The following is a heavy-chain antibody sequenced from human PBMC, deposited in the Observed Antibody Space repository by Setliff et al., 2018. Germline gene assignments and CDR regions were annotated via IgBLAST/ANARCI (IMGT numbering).Heavy chain of an antibody. V-gene: IGHV4-4*02. D-gene: IGHD4-17*01. CDR2: IYHSGST. CDR1: VGSIGSSXX. J-gene: IGHJ4*02. CDR3: XXXXXDYGAMGY. Sequence: PSXXLSLTXAVSVGSIGSSXXXGWVRQPPGKGREWIGEIYHSGSTNYNXXXXXRVTISVDKSKXXFSLXLXSXXXADTXXXXXXXXXXDYGAMGYWGQGTLVTVSS.